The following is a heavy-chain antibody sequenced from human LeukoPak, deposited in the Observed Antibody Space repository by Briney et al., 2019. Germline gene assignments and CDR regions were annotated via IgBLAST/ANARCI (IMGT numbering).Heavy chain of an antibody. D-gene: IGHD5-12*01. CDR3: ARSRGGYYFDY. J-gene: IGHJ4*02. V-gene: IGHV1-69*06. Sequence: RASVKVSCKASGGTFSSYAISWVRQAPGQGLEWMGGIIPIFGTANYAQKFQGRVTITADKSTSTAYMELSSLRSEDTAVYYCARSRGGYYFDYWGQGTLVTVSS. CDR1: GGTFSSYA. CDR2: IIPIFGTA.